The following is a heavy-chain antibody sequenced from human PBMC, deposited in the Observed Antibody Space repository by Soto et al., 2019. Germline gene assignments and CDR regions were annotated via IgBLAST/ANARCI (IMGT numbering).Heavy chain of an antibody. CDR1: GYTFSSYY. CDR3: ARGIAARPYCFDY. V-gene: IGHV1-46*01. Sequence: GASVKVSCKASGYTFSSYYMHWVRQAPGQGFEWVGIINPSGGSTSYAQKFQGRVTMTRDTSTSTVYMELSSLRSEDTAVYYCARGIAARPYCFDYWGQGTLVTVSS. J-gene: IGHJ4*02. CDR2: INPSGGST. D-gene: IGHD6-6*01.